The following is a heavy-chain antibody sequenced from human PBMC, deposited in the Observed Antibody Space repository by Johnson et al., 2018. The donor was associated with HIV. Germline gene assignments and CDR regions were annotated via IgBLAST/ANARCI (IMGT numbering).Heavy chain of an antibody. J-gene: IGHJ3*02. CDR1: EFTVSGGY. D-gene: IGHD3-16*01. V-gene: IGHV3-11*04. CDR3: ARGGSDVFDI. Sequence: VQLVESGGGLIQPGGSLRLSCAASEFTVSGGYMNWIRQAPGKGLEWVSYITGSGTVVYYADSVKGRFTISRDNAKNSLYLQMNSLRADDTAVYYCARGGSDVFDIWGRGTMVTVSS. CDR2: ITGSGTVV.